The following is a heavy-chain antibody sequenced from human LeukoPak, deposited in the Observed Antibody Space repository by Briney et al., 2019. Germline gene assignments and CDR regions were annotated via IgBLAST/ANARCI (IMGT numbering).Heavy chain of an antibody. CDR1: GFTFSEYY. D-gene: IGHD5-24*01. J-gene: IGHJ3*01. Sequence: GGSLRLSCAASGFTFSEYYMSWIRLAPGKGLEWVANINQDGSEIFYVDSVKGRFTMSRDNGKNSMFVQMDSLRAEDTAVYYCVRGFDGYFGFDLWGQGTMVTVSS. CDR3: VRGFDGYFGFDL. CDR2: INQDGSEI. V-gene: IGHV3-7*05.